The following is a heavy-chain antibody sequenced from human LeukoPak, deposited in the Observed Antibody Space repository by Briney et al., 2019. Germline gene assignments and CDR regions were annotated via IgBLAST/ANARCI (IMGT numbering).Heavy chain of an antibody. CDR1: GGSFSGYY. V-gene: IGHV4-34*01. J-gene: IGHJ4*02. D-gene: IGHD1-26*01. CDR2: INHSGST. CDR3: AIVGATPYDY. Sequence: SETLSLTCAVYGGSFSGYYWSWIRQPPGKGLEWIGEINHSGSTNYNPSLKSRVTISVDTSKNQFSLKLSSVTAADTAVYYCAIVGATPYDYWGQGTLVTVSS.